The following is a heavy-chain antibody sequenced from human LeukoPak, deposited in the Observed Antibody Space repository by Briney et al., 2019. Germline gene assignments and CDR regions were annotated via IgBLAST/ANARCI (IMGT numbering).Heavy chain of an antibody. V-gene: IGHV3-48*03. J-gene: IGHJ4*02. Sequence: GGSLRLSCAASGFTFSTYEMNWVRQAPGKGLEWVSYISSSGSTLYYADSVKGRFTISRDNPNNSLYLQLNSLRAEGTAVYYCARERRSGFDYWGQGTLVTVSS. CDR3: ARERRSGFDY. CDR1: GFTFSTYE. D-gene: IGHD3-10*01. CDR2: ISSSGSTL.